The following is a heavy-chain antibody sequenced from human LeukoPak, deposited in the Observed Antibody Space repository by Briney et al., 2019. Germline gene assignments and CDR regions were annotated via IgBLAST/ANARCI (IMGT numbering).Heavy chain of an antibody. CDR3: ARDLVLLWFGELPRFDY. CDR1: GYTFTSYY. J-gene: IGHJ4*02. Sequence: ASVKVPCKASGYTFTSYYMHWVRQAPGQGLEWMGWISAYNGNTNYAQKLQGRVTMTTDTSTSTAYMELRSLRSDDTAVYYCARDLVLLWFGELPRFDYWGQGTLVTVSS. V-gene: IGHV1-18*04. D-gene: IGHD3-10*01. CDR2: ISAYNGNT.